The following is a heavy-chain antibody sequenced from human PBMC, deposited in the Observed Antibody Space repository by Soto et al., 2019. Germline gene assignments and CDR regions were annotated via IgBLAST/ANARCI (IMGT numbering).Heavy chain of an antibody. CDR2: IIPIPGTA. CDR1: GGTFGSYA. Sequence: VQLVQSGAEVKKPGSSVKVSCKASGGTFGSYAISWVRQAPGQGLEWMGGIIPIPGTANYAQKFQGRVTIAADESTSTAYMERSSLRSEDTAVYYCARSQGSSTSLEIYYYYYYGMDVWGQGTTVTVSS. CDR3: ARSQGSSTSLEIYYYYYYGMDV. D-gene: IGHD2-2*01. V-gene: IGHV1-69*01. J-gene: IGHJ6*02.